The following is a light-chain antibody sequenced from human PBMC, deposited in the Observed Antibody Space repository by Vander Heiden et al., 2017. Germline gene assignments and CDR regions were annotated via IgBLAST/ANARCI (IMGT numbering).Light chain of an antibody. CDR3: MQALQTPYT. CDR1: QSLLHSNGYNY. Sequence: SISCRSSQSLLHSNGYNYLDWYLQKPGQSPQLLIDLGSNRASGVPDRFSGSGSGTDFTLKISRVEAEDVGVYYCMQALQTPYTFGQGTKLEIK. J-gene: IGKJ2*01. CDR2: LGS. V-gene: IGKV2-28*01.